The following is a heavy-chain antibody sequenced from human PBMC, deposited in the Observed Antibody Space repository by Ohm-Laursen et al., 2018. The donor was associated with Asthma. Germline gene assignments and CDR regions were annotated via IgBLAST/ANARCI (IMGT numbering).Heavy chain of an antibody. Sequence: SLRLSCSASGFTFSSYWMHWVRQAPGKGLVWVSRINRDGRSTTYADSVKGRFTISRDNAKNTLYLQMNSLRAEDTAVYYCARETSYGMDVWGQGTTVTVSS. CDR2: INRDGRST. CDR1: GFTFSSYW. CDR3: ARETSYGMDV. J-gene: IGHJ6*02. V-gene: IGHV3-74*01.